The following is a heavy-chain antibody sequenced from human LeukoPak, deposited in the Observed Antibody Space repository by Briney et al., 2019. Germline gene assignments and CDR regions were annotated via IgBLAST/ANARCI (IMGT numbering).Heavy chain of an antibody. D-gene: IGHD5-18*01. CDR1: GFTFSSYA. J-gene: IGHJ4*02. Sequence: GGSLRLSCAASGFTFSSYAMHWVRQAPGKGLEWVAVISYDGSNKYYADSVKGRFTISRDNSKNTLYLQMNSLRAEDTAVYYCARDRGYSLGAFDYWGQGTLVTVSS. CDR3: ARDRGYSLGAFDY. CDR2: ISYDGSNK. V-gene: IGHV3-30-3*01.